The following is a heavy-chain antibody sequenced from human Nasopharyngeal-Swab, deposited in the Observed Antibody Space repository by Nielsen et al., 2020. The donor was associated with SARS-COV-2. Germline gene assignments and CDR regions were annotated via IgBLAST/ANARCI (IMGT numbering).Heavy chain of an antibody. Sequence: SETLSLTCAVDAGSFSGYYWSWIRQPTGKGLEWIGEINHSGSTNYNPSLKSRVTISVETSKNQFSLKLSSVTAADTAVYYCARERVRVLLWFGEFGMDVWGQGTTVTVSS. V-gene: IGHV4-34*01. CDR2: INHSGST. D-gene: IGHD3-10*01. CDR3: ARERVRVLLWFGEFGMDV. CDR1: AGSFSGYY. J-gene: IGHJ6*02.